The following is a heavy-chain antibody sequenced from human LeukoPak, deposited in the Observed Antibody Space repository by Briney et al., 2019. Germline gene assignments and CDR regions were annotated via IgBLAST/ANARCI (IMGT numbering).Heavy chain of an antibody. CDR2: ISGSGGST. Sequence: GGSLRLSCAASGFTFSSYAMSWARQAPGKGLEWVSAISGSGGSTYYADSVKGRFTISRDNSKNTLYLQMNSLRAEDTAVYYCAKDRLRGNGRYAFDIWGQGTMVTVSS. V-gene: IGHV3-23*01. CDR1: GFTFSSYA. D-gene: IGHD1-26*01. J-gene: IGHJ3*02. CDR3: AKDRLRGNGRYAFDI.